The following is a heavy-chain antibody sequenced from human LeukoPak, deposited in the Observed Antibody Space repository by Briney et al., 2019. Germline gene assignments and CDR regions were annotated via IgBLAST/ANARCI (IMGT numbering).Heavy chain of an antibody. J-gene: IGHJ1*01. CDR2: IYYSGST. D-gene: IGHD3-10*01. V-gene: IGHV4-61*01. CDR3: ARDGLGPQH. Sequence: PSETLSLTCTVSGGSVSSGSNYWSWIRQPPGKGLEWIGYIYYSGSTNYNPSLKSRVTISVDTSKNQFSLKLTSVTAAGTAVYYCARDGLGPQHWGQGTLVTVSS. CDR1: GGSVSSGSNY.